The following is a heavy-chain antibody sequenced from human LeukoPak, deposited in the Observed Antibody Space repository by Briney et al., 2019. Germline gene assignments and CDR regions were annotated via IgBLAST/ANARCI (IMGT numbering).Heavy chain of an antibody. CDR3: ARDSLDYGDYRIDY. CDR1: GYTFNTYS. CDR2: ISTYNGNT. V-gene: IGHV1-18*01. Sequence: ASLKVSCKASGYTFNTYSITWVRQAPGQGLEWMGWISTYNGNTNYAQNFQGRITMTTDASTSTAYMEMRSLRSDDTAMYYCARDSLDYGDYRIDYWGQGTLVTVSS. J-gene: IGHJ4*02. D-gene: IGHD4-17*01.